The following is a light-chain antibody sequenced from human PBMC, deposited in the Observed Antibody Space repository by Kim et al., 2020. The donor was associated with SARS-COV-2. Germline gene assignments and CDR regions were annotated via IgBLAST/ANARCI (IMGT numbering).Light chain of an antibody. CDR2: EDK. CDR1: SGSIARNY. V-gene: IGLV6-57*04. Sequence: LTQPHSVSESPGKTVTISCTRSSGSIARNYMQWYQQRPGSVPTTVIYEDKERPSVVPNRFSGSIDSSSNSASLTISGLKTEDEADYYCQSYDSSNDWVFGGGTQLTVL. J-gene: IGLJ3*02. CDR3: QSYDSSNDWV.